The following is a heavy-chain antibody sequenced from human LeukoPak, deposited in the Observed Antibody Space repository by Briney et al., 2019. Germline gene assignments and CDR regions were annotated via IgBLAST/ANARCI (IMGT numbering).Heavy chain of an antibody. CDR3: ARDENYDSSGYLFDY. Sequence: ASVKVSCKASGYTFTGYYIHWVRQAPGQGLEWVGWIIPNSGGTNYAQKFQGRVTMTRDTSISTAYMELSRLRSDDTVVYYCARDENYDSSGYLFDYWGQGTLVTVSS. CDR2: IIPNSGGT. D-gene: IGHD3-22*01. CDR1: GYTFTGYY. V-gene: IGHV1-2*02. J-gene: IGHJ4*02.